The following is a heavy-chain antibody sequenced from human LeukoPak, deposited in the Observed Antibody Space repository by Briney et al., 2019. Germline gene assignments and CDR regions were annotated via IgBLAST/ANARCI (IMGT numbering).Heavy chain of an antibody. CDR1: GFTVSSNY. J-gene: IGHJ4*02. CDR2: IYSGGST. V-gene: IGHV3-66*01. D-gene: IGHD6-19*01. Sequence: GGSLRLSCAAPGFTVSSNYMSWVRQAPGKGLEWVSVIYSGGSTYYADSVKGRFTISRDNSKNTLYLQMNSLRAEDTAVYYCAREYSSGWSNNGGFDYWGQGTLVTVSS. CDR3: AREYSSGWSNNGGFDY.